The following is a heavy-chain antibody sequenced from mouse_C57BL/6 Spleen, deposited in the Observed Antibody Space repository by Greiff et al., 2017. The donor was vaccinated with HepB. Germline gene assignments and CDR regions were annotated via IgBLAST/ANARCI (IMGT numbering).Heavy chain of an antibody. CDR1: GYAFTNYL. CDR3: ARGLYYDYDKSDYFDY. V-gene: IGHV1-54*01. Sequence: VQLQQSGAELVRPGTSVKVSCKASGYAFTNYLIEWVKQRPGQGLEWIGVINPGSGGTNYDEKFKGKATLTADKSSSTAYMQLSSLTSEDSAVYFCARGLYYDYDKSDYFDYWGQGTTLTVSS. D-gene: IGHD2-4*01. J-gene: IGHJ2*01. CDR2: INPGSGGT.